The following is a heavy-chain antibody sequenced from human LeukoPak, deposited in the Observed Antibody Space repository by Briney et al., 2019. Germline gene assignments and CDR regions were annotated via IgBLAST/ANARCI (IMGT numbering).Heavy chain of an antibody. J-gene: IGHJ4*02. V-gene: IGHV4-34*01. Sequence: SETLSLTCAVYGGSFSDYYWSWIRQPPGKGREWIGEINHSGHTNYNPSLKSRVTISVDTSKNQFSLRIISVTAADTAVYYCARVRVAVGVDYWGQGNLVTVSS. CDR1: GGSFSDYY. CDR3: ARVRVAVGVDY. CDR2: INHSGHT. D-gene: IGHD2-15*01.